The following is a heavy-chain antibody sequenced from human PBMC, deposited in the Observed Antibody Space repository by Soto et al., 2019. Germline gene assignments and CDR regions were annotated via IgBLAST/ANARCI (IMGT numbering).Heavy chain of an antibody. Sequence: QVQLQQWGAGLLKPSETLSLTCAVYGGSFSGYYWSWIRQPPVKGLEWIGEINHSGSTNYNPSLKSRVTISVDTSKNQFSLKLSSVTAADTAVYYCARLTGYSYGSRYYYYYYGMDVWGQGTTVTVSS. D-gene: IGHD5-18*01. CDR1: GGSFSGYY. V-gene: IGHV4-34*01. CDR3: ARLTGYSYGSRYYYYYYGMDV. CDR2: INHSGST. J-gene: IGHJ6*02.